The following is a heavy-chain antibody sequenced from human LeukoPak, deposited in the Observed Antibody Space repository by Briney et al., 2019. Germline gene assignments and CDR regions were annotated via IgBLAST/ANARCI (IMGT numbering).Heavy chain of an antibody. V-gene: IGHV4-59*10. J-gene: IGHJ4*02. Sequence: SETLSLTCAVSGGSITSYYWSWIRQPAGKGLEWIGRIYTSGSPNYNPSLKSRVTMSVDTSKNQFSLKLTSVTAADTAVYYCTRYRTNYFDYWGQGTLVTVSS. CDR1: GGSITSYY. CDR2: IYTSGSP. CDR3: TRYRTNYFDY. D-gene: IGHD2-8*01.